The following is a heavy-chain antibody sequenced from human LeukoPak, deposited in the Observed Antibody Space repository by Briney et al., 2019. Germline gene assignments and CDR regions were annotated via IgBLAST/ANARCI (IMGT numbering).Heavy chain of an antibody. V-gene: IGHV4-59*01. CDR2: IYYSETT. D-gene: IGHD3-10*01. CDR3: ARALYFGSGSPCYYMDV. J-gene: IGHJ6*03. CDR1: SGSISTYY. Sequence: SETLSLTCTVSSGSISTYYWSWIRQPPGKGLEWIGYIYYSETTKYNPSLKSRVTISVDTSKNQFSLKLSSVTAADTAVYYCARALYFGSGSPCYYMDVWGKGTTVIISS.